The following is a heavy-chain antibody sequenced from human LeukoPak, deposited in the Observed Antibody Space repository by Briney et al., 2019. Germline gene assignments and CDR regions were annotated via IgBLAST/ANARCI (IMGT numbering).Heavy chain of an antibody. J-gene: IGHJ4*02. V-gene: IGHV1-2*02. CDR3: AREWIRETTGTQPYDS. Sequence: ASVKVSCKASGCTFTGYYIHWVRQAPGQGLEWMRWINPNSGGTNYAQKFQGRVTMTRDTTVSTAYMDLSRLKSDDTALYYCAREWIRETTGTQPYDSWGQGTLVTVSS. CDR2: INPNSGGT. D-gene: IGHD1-1*01. CDR1: GCTFTGYY.